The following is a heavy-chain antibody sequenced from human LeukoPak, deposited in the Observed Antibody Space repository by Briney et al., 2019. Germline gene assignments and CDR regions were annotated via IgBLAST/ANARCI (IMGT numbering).Heavy chain of an antibody. CDR3: AREGGSGCGDYPYYFDY. Sequence: KPSETLSLTCTVSGGSISSYYWSWIRQPPGKGLEWIGYIYYSGSTNYNPSLKSRVTIPIDTSKNQFSMKLSSVTAADTGVYYCAREGGSGCGDYPYYFDYWGQGTLVTVS. D-gene: IGHD4-17*01. J-gene: IGHJ4*02. CDR1: GGSISSYY. CDR2: IYYSGST. V-gene: IGHV4-59*13.